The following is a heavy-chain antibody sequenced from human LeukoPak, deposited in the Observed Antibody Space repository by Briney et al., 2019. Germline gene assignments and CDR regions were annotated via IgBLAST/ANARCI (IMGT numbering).Heavy chain of an antibody. D-gene: IGHD2-15*01. CDR1: GGSISSHY. CDR3: ARGELGYCSGGSCYTGTYYYYYYMDV. V-gene: IGHV4-59*11. CDR2: IYYNGST. J-gene: IGHJ6*03. Sequence: SETPSLTCTVSGGSISSHYWSWIRQPPGKGLEWIGYIYYNGSTNYNPSLKSRVTISVDTSKNQFSLKLSSVTAADTAVYYCARGELGYCSGGSCYTGTYYYYYYMDVWGKGTTVTVSS.